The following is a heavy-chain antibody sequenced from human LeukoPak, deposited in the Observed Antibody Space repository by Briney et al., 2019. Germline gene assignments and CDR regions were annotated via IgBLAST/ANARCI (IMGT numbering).Heavy chain of an antibody. CDR1: GGSISSYY. CDR2: IYTSGST. Sequence: PSETLSLTCTVSGGSISSYYWSWIRQPAGKGLEWIGRIYTSGSTNYNPSLKSRVTMSVDTSKNQFSPKLSSVTAADTAVYYCARGLKPGYPDYYYYGMDVWGQGTTVTVSS. CDR3: ARGLKPGYPDYYYYGMDV. V-gene: IGHV4-4*07. J-gene: IGHJ6*02. D-gene: IGHD5-18*01.